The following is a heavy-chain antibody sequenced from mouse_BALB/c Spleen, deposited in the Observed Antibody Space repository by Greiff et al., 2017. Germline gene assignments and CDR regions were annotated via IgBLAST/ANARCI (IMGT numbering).Heavy chain of an antibody. J-gene: IGHJ1*01. CDR1: GYSITSGYY. V-gene: IGHV3-6*02. CDR2: ISYDGSN. CDR3: ATFYYDYDRYWYFDV. D-gene: IGHD2-4*01. Sequence: VQLKESGPGLVKPSQSLSLTCSVTGYSITSGYYWNWIRQFPGNKLEWMGYISYDGSNNYNPSLKNRISITRDTSKNQFFLKLNSVTTEDTATYYCATFYYDYDRYWYFDVWGAGTTVTVSS.